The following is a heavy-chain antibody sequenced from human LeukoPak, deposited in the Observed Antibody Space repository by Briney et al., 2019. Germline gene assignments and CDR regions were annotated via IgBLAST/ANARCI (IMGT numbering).Heavy chain of an antibody. D-gene: IGHD3-10*01. Sequence: PGGTLRLSCAASGFTFSSYWMSWVRQAPGKGLEWVANMKQDGSEKYYVDSVKGRFTISRDNAKNSLYLQMNNLRAEDTAVYYCANIRGTAGTYSYSGMDVWGQGATVTVSS. CDR3: ANIRGTAGTYSYSGMDV. CDR2: MKQDGSEK. V-gene: IGHV3-7*05. CDR1: GFTFSSYW. J-gene: IGHJ6*02.